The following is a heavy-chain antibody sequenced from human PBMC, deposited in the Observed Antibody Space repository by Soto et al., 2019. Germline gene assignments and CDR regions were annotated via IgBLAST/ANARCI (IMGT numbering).Heavy chain of an antibody. CDR2: IHYSGST. V-gene: IGHV4-59*01. Sequence: SETLSLTCTVPGFSISSYYWSWIRQPPGKGLEWIGYIHYSGSTNYNPSLKSRVTISVDTSKNQFSLKLSSVTAADTAVYYCARDYYDSSGYKDDAFDIWGQGTMVT. J-gene: IGHJ3*02. CDR1: GFSISSYY. CDR3: ARDYYDSSGYKDDAFDI. D-gene: IGHD3-22*01.